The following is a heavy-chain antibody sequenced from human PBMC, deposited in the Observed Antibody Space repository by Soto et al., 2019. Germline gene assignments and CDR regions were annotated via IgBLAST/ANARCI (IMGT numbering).Heavy chain of an antibody. J-gene: IGHJ3*02. V-gene: IGHV3-7*05. CDR2: IKGDGSAK. D-gene: IGHD6-25*01. CDR3: ARDVSPGSSGHYLDAFDI. Sequence: EVQLVESGGGLVQPGGSLRLSCAASGFTSGNYWMTWVRQAPGKGLEWVANIKGDGSAKSYSDSVRGRLTVSRDNVEISLFLQMNILRAEDTALYYCARDVSPGSSGHYLDAFDIWGQGKMVTVS. CDR1: GFTSGNYW.